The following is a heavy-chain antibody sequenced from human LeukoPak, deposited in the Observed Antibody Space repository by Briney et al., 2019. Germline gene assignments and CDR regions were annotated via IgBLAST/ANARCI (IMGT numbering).Heavy chain of an antibody. D-gene: IGHD3-10*01. J-gene: IGHJ4*02. Sequence: SETLSLTCAVSAGSISSSNWWSWVRQPPGKGVEWIGEIYRSGSTNYNPSLKSRVTISVDKSKNQFSLKLSSVTAADTAVYYCARSQGVLWFGELSFPHYFDYWGQGTLVTVSS. V-gene: IGHV4-4*02. CDR3: ARSQGVLWFGELSFPHYFDY. CDR1: AGSISSSNW. CDR2: IYRSGST.